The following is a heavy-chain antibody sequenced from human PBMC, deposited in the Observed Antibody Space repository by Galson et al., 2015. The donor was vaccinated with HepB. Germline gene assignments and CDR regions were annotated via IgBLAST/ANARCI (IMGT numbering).Heavy chain of an antibody. CDR1: GFIFSRSG. V-gene: IGHV3-30*18. Sequence: SLRLSCAASGFIFSRSGMHWVRQAPGKGLEWVSVISNDGNSETYADSVKGRFTISRDNSKSTLNLQINRLRAEDTAVYHCVKDGGWTYCGGDCYSAVFEHWGQGTLVTVSA. D-gene: IGHD2-21*02. J-gene: IGHJ4*02. CDR3: VKDGGWTYCGGDCYSAVFEH. CDR2: ISNDGNSE.